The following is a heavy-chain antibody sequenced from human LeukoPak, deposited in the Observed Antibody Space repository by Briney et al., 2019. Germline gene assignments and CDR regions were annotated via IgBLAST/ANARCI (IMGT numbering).Heavy chain of an antibody. V-gene: IGHV3-23*01. J-gene: IGHJ6*03. CDR2: IRGSGVST. D-gene: IGHD3-10*01. CDR1: GFTFSSYA. CDR3: AKVYVGAGSDYYYMDV. Sequence: GGSLRLSCAASGFTFSSYAMSWVRQAPGKGLEWVSAIRGSGVSTYYADSVKGRFTISRDNSKNTLYLQMNSLRAEDTAVYYCAKVYVGAGSDYYYMDVWGKGTTVTVSS.